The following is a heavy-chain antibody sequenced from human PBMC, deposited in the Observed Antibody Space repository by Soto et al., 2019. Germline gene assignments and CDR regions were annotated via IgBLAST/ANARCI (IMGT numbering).Heavy chain of an antibody. CDR3: ARSADYYDSSGYTNFDY. D-gene: IGHD3-22*01. CDR2: IIPIFGTA. Sequence: SVKVSCKASGGTFSSYAISWVRQAPGQGLEWMGGIIPIFGTANYAQKFQGRVTITADKSTSTAYMELSSLRSEDTAVYYCARSADYYDSSGYTNFDYWRQGTLVTVSS. J-gene: IGHJ4*02. V-gene: IGHV1-69*06. CDR1: GGTFSSYA.